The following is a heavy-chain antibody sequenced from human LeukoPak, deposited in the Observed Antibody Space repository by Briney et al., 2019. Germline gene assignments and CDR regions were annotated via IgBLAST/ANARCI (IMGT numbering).Heavy chain of an antibody. D-gene: IGHD3-10*01. V-gene: IGHV1-2*02. Sequence: ASVKVSCKASGYTFTGYYMHWVRQAPGQGLEWMGWINPNSGGTNYAQKFQGRVTMTRDTSISTAYMELSRLRSDDTAVYYCARLAVAGSGSLFRDVWGKGTTVTVSS. CDR2: INPNSGGT. CDR3: ARLAVAGSGSLFRDV. CDR1: GYTFTGYY. J-gene: IGHJ6*04.